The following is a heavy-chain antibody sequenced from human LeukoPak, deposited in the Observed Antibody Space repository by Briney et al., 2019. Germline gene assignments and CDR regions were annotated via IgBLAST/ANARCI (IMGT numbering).Heavy chain of an antibody. CDR1: GGSFSTDY. D-gene: IGHD1-26*01. V-gene: IGHV4-34*01. CDR2: INHSGRT. Sequence: SETLSLTCAVYGGSFSTDYWSWIRQPPGQGLEWIGEINHSGRTNYNPSLKRRVTISVDTSKIQFALKLSSVTAADTAVYYCARTGELVGYFDLWGRGTLVTVSS. J-gene: IGHJ2*01. CDR3: ARTGELVGYFDL.